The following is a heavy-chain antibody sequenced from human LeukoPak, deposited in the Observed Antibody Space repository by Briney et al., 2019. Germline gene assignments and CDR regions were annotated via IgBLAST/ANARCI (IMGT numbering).Heavy chain of an antibody. CDR2: MNPNSGNT. Sequence: ASVKVSCKASGYTFTSYDINWVRQATGQGLEWMGWMNPNSGNTGYAQKFQGRVTMTRNTSISTAYMELSSLRSEDTAVYYCARGLGGGSYYVGSGGVVANWFDPWGQGTLVTVSS. CDR1: GYTFTSYD. V-gene: IGHV1-8*01. CDR3: ARGLGGGSYYVGSGGVVANWFDP. D-gene: IGHD1-26*01. J-gene: IGHJ5*02.